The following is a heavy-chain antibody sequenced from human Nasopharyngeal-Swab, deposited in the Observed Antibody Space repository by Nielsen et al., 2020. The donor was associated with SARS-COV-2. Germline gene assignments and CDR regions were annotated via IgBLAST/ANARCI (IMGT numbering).Heavy chain of an antibody. J-gene: IGHJ6*02. CDR3: ARDGEYSSSVKFHYYYGMDV. CDR2: IYYSGST. D-gene: IGHD6-6*01. V-gene: IGHV4-59*12. Sequence: SETLSLTCTVSGGSISSYYWSWIRQPPGKGLEWIGYIYYSGSTNYNPSLKSRVTISVDTSKNQFSLKLSSVTAADTAVYYCARDGEYSSSVKFHYYYGMDVWGQGTTVTVSS. CDR1: GGSISSYY.